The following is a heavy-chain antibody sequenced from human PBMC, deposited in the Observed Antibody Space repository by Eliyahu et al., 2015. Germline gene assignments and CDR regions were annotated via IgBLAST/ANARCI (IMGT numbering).Heavy chain of an antibody. Sequence: EVQLVESGGGLVQPGGSLRLSCVASGFTFGDYWXSWVRQAPGKGLEWVANIKQDGGEKYYIDSVKGRFILSRDNAKNSLFLQMNSLRAEDTAMYYCARGDYHDSSAYFVDAFDVWGQGTLVTVSS. CDR3: ARGDYHDSSAYFVDAFDV. CDR2: IKQDGGEK. CDR1: GFTFGDYW. V-gene: IGHV3-7*03. J-gene: IGHJ3*01. D-gene: IGHD3-22*01.